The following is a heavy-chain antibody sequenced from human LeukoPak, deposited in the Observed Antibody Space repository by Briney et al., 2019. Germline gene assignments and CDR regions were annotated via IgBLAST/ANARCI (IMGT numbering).Heavy chain of an antibody. CDR3: ARLAVTTAKDYFDY. V-gene: IGHV4-34*12. Sequence: KSSETLSLTCAVYGGSFSGYYWSWIRQPPGKGLEWIGSIFYPGITYYNPSLKSRLTIPVDTSKNQFSLKLSSVTATDTAVYFCARLAVTTAKDYFDYWGQGTLVTVSS. CDR2: IFYPGIT. D-gene: IGHD4-11*01. CDR1: GGSFSGYY. J-gene: IGHJ4*02.